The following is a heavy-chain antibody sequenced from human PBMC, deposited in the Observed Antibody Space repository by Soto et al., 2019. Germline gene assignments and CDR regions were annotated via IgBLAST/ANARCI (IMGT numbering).Heavy chain of an antibody. CDR2: INAANGNT. CDR1: GYTLATYV. V-gene: IGHV1-3*01. CDR3: ARVAPYGYYFEY. D-gene: IGHD2-8*01. J-gene: IGHJ4*02. Sequence: ASVKVSCKASGYTLATYVMHWVRQAPGQRLEWMGWINAANGNTKYSQKFQGRVTITRDTSASTAYMDLSSLRSEDTAVYYCARVAPYGYYFEYWGQGTLVTVSS.